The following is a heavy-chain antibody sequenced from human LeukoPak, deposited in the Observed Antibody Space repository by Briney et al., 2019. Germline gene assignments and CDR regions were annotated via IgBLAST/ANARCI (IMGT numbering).Heavy chain of an antibody. V-gene: IGHV4-61*01. CDR3: ARGDSSGYYYLVAFDI. Sequence: SETLSLTCTVSGGSISSSSYYWSWIRQPPGKGLGWIGYIYYSGSTNYNPSLKSRVTISVDTSKNQFSLKLSSVTAADTAVYYCARGDSSGYYYLVAFDIWGQGTMVTVSS. CDR2: IYYSGST. CDR1: GGSISSSSYY. D-gene: IGHD3-22*01. J-gene: IGHJ3*02.